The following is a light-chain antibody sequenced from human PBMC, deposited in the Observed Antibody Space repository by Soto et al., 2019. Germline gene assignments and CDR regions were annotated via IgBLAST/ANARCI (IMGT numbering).Light chain of an antibody. J-gene: IGKJ1*01. CDR3: QQYNSYWT. V-gene: IGKV1-5*01. CDR1: QSISSW. Sequence: DIHVTQCSATLSTSVGNRVSITVRASQSISSWLAWYQQKPGTAHKLLIYDAFSFESGAPSRFSRRGSGTDLTLPPSTLPCAHFVPYFCQQYNSYWTFGPGTKVDIK. CDR2: DAF.